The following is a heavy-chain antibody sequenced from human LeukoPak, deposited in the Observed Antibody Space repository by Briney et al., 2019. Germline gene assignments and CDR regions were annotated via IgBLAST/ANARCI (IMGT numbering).Heavy chain of an antibody. J-gene: IGHJ3*02. D-gene: IGHD3-10*01. CDR2: INHSGST. CDR3: ARGGTMVRGVMRAFDI. Sequence: PSETLSLTCAVYGGSFSGYYWSWLRQPPGKGLEWIGEINHSGSTNYNPSLKSRVTISVDTSKNQFSLKLSSVTAADTAVYYCARGGTMVRGVMRAFDIWGQGTMVTVSS. CDR1: GGSFSGYY. V-gene: IGHV4-34*01.